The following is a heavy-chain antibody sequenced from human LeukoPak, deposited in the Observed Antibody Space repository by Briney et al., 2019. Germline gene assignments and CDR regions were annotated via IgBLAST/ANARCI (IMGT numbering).Heavy chain of an antibody. CDR2: IYYSGST. CDR1: GFTFSSYS. D-gene: IGHD1-26*01. CDR3: ARVKGYSGSYADDAFDI. Sequence: PGGSLRLSCAASGFTFSSYSMNWVRQPPGKGLEWIGTIYYSGSTYYNPSLKSRVTISVDTSKNQFSLKLSSVTAADTAVYYCARVKGYSGSYADDAFDIWGQGTMVTVSS. V-gene: IGHV4-39*07. J-gene: IGHJ3*02.